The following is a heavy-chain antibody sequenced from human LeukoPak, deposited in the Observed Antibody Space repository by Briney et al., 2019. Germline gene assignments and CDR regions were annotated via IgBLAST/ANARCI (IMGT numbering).Heavy chain of an antibody. V-gene: IGHV4-30-4*01. J-gene: IGHJ4*02. CDR1: GGSVSSGDYY. Sequence: SETLSLTCTVSGGSVSSGDYYWSWIRQPPGEGLELIGYTYYTGSTYYSPSLRSRVTISEDTSQNQFSLKLTSVTAADTAAYYCARASMIRVPFDFWGQGTLVTVSS. D-gene: IGHD3-10*01. CDR3: ARASMIRVPFDF. CDR2: TYYTGST.